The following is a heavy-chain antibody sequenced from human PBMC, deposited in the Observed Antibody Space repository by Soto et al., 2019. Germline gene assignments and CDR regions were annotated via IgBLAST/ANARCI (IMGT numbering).Heavy chain of an antibody. V-gene: IGHV1-69*13. CDR2: IIPIFGTA. CDR3: AREGGRVHALQFDY. Sequence: ASVKVSCKASGGTFSSYAISWARQAPGQGLEWMGGIIPIFGTANYAQKFQGRVTITADESTSTAYMELSSLRSEDTAVYYCAREGGRVHALQFDYWGQGTLVTVSS. J-gene: IGHJ4*02. D-gene: IGHD2-15*01. CDR1: GGTFSSYA.